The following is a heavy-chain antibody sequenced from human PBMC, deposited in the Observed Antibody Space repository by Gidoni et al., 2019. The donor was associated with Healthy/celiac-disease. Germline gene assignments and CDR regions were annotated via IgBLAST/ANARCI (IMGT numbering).Heavy chain of an antibody. CDR1: GGTFSSYA. Sequence: QVQLVQSGAEVKKPGSSVKVSCKAPGGTFSSYAIRWVRQAPGQGLEWMGGIIPIFGTANYAQKYQGRVTVTADESTSTAYMELSSLRSEDTAVYYGARALAHYYDSSGLTSNWFDPWGQGTLVTVSS. CDR3: ARALAHYYDSSGLTSNWFDP. CDR2: IIPIFGTA. V-gene: IGHV1-69*01. D-gene: IGHD3-22*01. J-gene: IGHJ5*02.